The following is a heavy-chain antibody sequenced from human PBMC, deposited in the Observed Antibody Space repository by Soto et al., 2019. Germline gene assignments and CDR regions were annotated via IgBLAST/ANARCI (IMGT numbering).Heavy chain of an antibody. V-gene: IGHV4-4*02. Sequence: NPSETLSLTYAGSGGSITSRNWWSWSPQPPGKGLEWIGEIYHSGSTNYNPSLKSRVTISVDKSKNQFSLKLSSVTAADTAVYYCARVSGSYYYGMDVWGQGTTVTVS. CDR3: ARVSGSYYYGMDV. J-gene: IGHJ6*02. D-gene: IGHD1-26*01. CDR1: GGSITSRNW. CDR2: IYHSGST.